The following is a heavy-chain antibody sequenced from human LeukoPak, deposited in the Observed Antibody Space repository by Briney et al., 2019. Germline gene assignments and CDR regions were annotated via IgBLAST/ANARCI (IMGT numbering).Heavy chain of an antibody. CDR1: EFSFGSYG. J-gene: IGHJ5*02. CDR3: TTYYYGGWFDP. CDR2: IKSKTDGGTT. Sequence: GGSLRLSCAASEFSFGSYGMHWVRQAPGKGLEWVGRIKSKTDGGTTDYAAPVKGRFTISRDDSKNTLYLQMNSLKTEDTAVYYCTTYYYGGWFDPWGQGTLVTVSS. D-gene: IGHD3-10*01. V-gene: IGHV3-15*01.